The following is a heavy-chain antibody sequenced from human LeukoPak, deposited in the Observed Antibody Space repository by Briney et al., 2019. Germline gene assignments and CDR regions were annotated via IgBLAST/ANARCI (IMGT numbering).Heavy chain of an antibody. CDR3: AKLFYTASVYYYYGMDV. D-gene: IGHD3-16*01. J-gene: IGHJ6*02. CDR2: ISGSGGST. Sequence: GGSLRLSCAASGFIFSRFEMNWIRQAPGKGLECVSAISGSGGSTYYADSVKGRFTLSRDNSKSTLYLQMNSLRAEDTAVYYCAKLFYTASVYYYYGMDVWGQGTTVTVSS. CDR1: GFIFSRFE. V-gene: IGHV3-23*01.